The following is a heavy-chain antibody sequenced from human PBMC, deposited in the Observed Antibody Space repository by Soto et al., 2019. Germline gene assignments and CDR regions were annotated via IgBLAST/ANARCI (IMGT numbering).Heavy chain of an antibody. CDR1: GYTFTGYY. Sequence: GSSVKVSCKASGYTFTGYYMHWVRQAPGQGLEWMGWINPNSGGTNYAQKFQGRVTMTRDTSISTAYMELSRLRSDDTAVYYWARGPLSVDPYSYGMDVWGPGTAVSVPS. CDR3: ARGPLSVDPYSYGMDV. D-gene: IGHD5-12*01. V-gene: IGHV1-2*02. J-gene: IGHJ6*02. CDR2: INPNSGGT.